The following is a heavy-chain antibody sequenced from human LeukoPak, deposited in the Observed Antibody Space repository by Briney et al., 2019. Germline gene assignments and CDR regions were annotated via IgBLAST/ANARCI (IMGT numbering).Heavy chain of an antibody. Sequence: SGGSLRLSCAASGFTFSDYWMHWVRQAPGEGLVWVSRINPDGSSASYADSVKGRFTTSRDNAKNTLYLQMNSLRAEDTAVYYCARFKVTVTSIPWGQGTLVTVSS. V-gene: IGHV3-74*01. J-gene: IGHJ5*02. D-gene: IGHD4-11*01. CDR1: GFTFSDYW. CDR3: ARFKVTVTSIP. CDR2: INPDGSSA.